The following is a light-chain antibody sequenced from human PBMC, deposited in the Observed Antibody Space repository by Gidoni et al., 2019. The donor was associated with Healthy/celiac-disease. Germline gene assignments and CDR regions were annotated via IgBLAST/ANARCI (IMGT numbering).Light chain of an antibody. J-gene: IGLJ3*02. CDR2: QDT. Sequence: SYELTQPPSVSVSPGQTASITCSGDTLGDKYACWYQQKPGQSPVLLIYQDTKRPSGIPERFSGSNSGNTATLTISGTQPMDEADYYCQAWDSSTVVFGVGTKLTVL. V-gene: IGLV3-1*01. CDR3: QAWDSSTVV. CDR1: TLGDKY.